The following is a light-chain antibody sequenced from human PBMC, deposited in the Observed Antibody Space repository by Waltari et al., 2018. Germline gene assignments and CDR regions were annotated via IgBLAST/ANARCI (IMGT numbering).Light chain of an antibody. CDR3: QQRSNWPRT. Sequence: EIVLTQSPATLSLSPGERATLPCRARQSVSSYLAWYQQRPGQAPRLLIYDAPNRATGIPARFSGSGSGTDFTLTISSLEPEDFAVYYCQQRSNWPRTFGQGTKVEIK. J-gene: IGKJ1*01. V-gene: IGKV3-11*01. CDR2: DAP. CDR1: QSVSSY.